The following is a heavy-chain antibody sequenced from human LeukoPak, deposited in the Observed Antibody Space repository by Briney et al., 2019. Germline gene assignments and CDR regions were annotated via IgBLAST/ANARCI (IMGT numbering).Heavy chain of an antibody. D-gene: IGHD3-10*02. Sequence: GGSLRLSCAASGFTFSSYSMNWVRQAPGKGLEWVSYISSSSSTIYYADSVKGRFTISRDIAKNSLYLQMNSLRAEDTAVYYCAELGITMIGGVWGKGTTVTISS. CDR1: GFTFSSYS. CDR3: AELGITMIGGV. CDR2: ISSSSSTI. V-gene: IGHV3-48*01. J-gene: IGHJ6*04.